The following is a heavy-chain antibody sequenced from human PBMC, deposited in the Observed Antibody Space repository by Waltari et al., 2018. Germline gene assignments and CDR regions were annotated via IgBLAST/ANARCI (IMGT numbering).Heavy chain of an antibody. CDR1: GYTFTSYY. J-gene: IGHJ4*02. V-gene: IGHV1-46*01. CDR2: INPRGGST. D-gene: IGHD3-22*01. CDR3: ARDYYDSSGYAYERFDY. Sequence: QVQLVQSGAEVKKPGASVKVSCKASGYTFTSYYMHWVRQAPGQGLEWMGIINPRGGSTSYAQKFQGRVTMTRDTSTSTVYMELSSLRSEDTAVYYCARDYYDSSGYAYERFDYWGQGTLVTVSS.